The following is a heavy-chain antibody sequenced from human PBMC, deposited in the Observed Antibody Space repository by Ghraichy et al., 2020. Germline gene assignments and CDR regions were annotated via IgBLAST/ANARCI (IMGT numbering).Heavy chain of an antibody. V-gene: IGHV4-30-4*07. J-gene: IGHJ3*01. Sequence: SETLSLTRAVSGGSFSSGGLSWSWIRQPPGKGLEWIGYIYYGGNTYYNPSLKSRLTISVDTSKNQFSLKLRSVTAADTAVYYCARTVTTSDDSFDVWGQGTMVTVSS. CDR3: ARTVTTSDDSFDV. D-gene: IGHD4-17*01. CDR2: IYYGGNT. CDR1: GGSFSSGGLS.